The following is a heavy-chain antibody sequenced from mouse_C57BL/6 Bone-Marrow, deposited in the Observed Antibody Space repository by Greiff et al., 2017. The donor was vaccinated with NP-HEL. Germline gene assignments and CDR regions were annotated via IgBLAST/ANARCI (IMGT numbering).Heavy chain of an antibody. V-gene: IGHV5-12*01. CDR2: ISNGGGST. D-gene: IGHD4-1*01. CDR1: GFTFSDYY. Sequence: EVMLVESGGGLVQPGGSLKLSCAASGFTFSDYYMYWVRQTPEKRLEWVAYISNGGGSTYYPDTVKGRFTISRDNAKNTLYLQMSRLKSEDTAMYYCAITGTSLDYWGQGTSVTVSS. J-gene: IGHJ4*01. CDR3: AITGTSLDY.